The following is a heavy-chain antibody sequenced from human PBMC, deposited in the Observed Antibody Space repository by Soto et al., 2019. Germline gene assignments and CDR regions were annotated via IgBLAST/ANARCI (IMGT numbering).Heavy chain of an antibody. J-gene: IGHJ6*02. Sequence: GGSLRLSCAASRFTFSDYAMSWVRQAPGKGLEWVAVISYDGSNKYYADSVKGRFTISRDNSKNTLYLQMNSLRAEDTAVYYCAKADAWGYDFWSGYYGLDYYYYGMDVWGQGTTVTVSS. V-gene: IGHV3-30*18. CDR2: ISYDGSNK. D-gene: IGHD3-3*01. CDR3: AKADAWGYDFWSGYYGLDYYYYGMDV. CDR1: RFTFSDYA.